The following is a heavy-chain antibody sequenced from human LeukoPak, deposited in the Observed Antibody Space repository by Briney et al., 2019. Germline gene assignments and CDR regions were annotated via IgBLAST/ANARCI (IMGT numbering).Heavy chain of an antibody. J-gene: IGHJ4*02. D-gene: IGHD3-22*01. Sequence: GGSLRLSCAASGFTFSSYEMNWVRQAPGKGLEWVSYISSSGNTIYYADSVKGRFTISRDNAKNSLYLQMNSLRAEDTAVYYCARASEDSRGQYQGFDSWGQGTLVTVSS. V-gene: IGHV3-48*03. CDR1: GFTFSSYE. CDR3: ARASEDSRGQYQGFDS. CDR2: ISSSGNTI.